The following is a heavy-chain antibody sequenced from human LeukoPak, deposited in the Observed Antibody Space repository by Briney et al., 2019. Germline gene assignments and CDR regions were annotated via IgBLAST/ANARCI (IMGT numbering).Heavy chain of an antibody. Sequence: GGSLRLSCAASGFTFSSYAMHWVRQAPGKGLEWVAVISYDGSNKYYADSVKGRFTISRDNSKNTLYLQMNSLRAEDTAVYYCARDRGSSGLYDYVWGSYPYHAFDIWGQGTMVTVSS. J-gene: IGHJ3*02. V-gene: IGHV3-30*04. CDR1: GFTFSSYA. CDR2: ISYDGSNK. CDR3: ARDRGSSGLYDYVWGSYPYHAFDI. D-gene: IGHD3-16*02.